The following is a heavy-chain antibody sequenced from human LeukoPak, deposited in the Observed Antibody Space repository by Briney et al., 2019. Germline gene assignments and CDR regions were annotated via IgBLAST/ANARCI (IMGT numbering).Heavy chain of an antibody. CDR2: IWSDGNNR. J-gene: IGHJ6*03. D-gene: IGHD2-8*02. Sequence: GGSLRLSCAASGFTFRNYGMHWVRQATGKGLEWVSFIWSDGNNRFYTDSVKGRFTISRDNSKNMLYLQMDTLRAEDTALYYCAKDPGASVSGFYMDVWGKGTTVIVSS. CDR1: GFTFRNYG. CDR3: AKDPGASVSGFYMDV. V-gene: IGHV3-30*02.